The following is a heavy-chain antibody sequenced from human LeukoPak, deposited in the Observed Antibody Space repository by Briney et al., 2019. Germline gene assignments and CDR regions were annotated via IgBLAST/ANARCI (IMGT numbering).Heavy chain of an antibody. D-gene: IGHD2-15*01. CDR1: GFTFMSYG. V-gene: IGHV1-18*01. CDR3: ARDLPSVVVLAPDY. Sequence: ASVKVSCKASGFTFMSYGFSWVRQAPGQGLEWMGWINAYSGNTKYTQRVKGRVTMTTDTSTSTAYMELRGLRSDDTAVYYCARDLPSVVVLAPDYWGQGTQVIVSS. CDR2: INAYSGNT. J-gene: IGHJ4*02.